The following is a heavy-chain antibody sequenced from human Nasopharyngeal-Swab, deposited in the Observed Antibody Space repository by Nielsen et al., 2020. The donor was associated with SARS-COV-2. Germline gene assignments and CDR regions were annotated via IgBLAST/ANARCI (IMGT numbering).Heavy chain of an antibody. CDR3: AKANQNNDY. D-gene: IGHD1-14*01. CDR2: IKQDGSEK. Sequence: WIRQPPGKGLEWVANIKQDGSEKYYVDSVKGRFTISRDNSKNTLYLQMNSLRAEDTAVYYCAKANQNNDYWGQGTLVTVSS. V-gene: IGHV3-7*03. J-gene: IGHJ4*02.